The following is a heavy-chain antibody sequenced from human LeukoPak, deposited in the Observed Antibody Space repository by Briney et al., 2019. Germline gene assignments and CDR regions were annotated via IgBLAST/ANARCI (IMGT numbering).Heavy chain of an antibody. V-gene: IGHV5-51*01. D-gene: IGHD3-22*01. CDR3: ASLNYYDSSGYRRSYYFDY. CDR2: IYPGDSDT. J-gene: IGHJ4*02. Sequence: GESLKISCKGSGYSFTAYWIGWVRQMPGKGLEWMGIIYPGDSDTRYSPSFQGQVTISADKSISTAYLQWSSLKASDTAMYYCASLNYYDSSGYRRSYYFDYWGQGTLVTVSS. CDR1: GYSFTAYW.